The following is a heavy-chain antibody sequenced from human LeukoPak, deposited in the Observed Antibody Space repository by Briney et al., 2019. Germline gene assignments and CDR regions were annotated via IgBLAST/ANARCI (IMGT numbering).Heavy chain of an antibody. D-gene: IGHD1-14*01. CDR1: GFTFSSYE. J-gene: IGHJ6*03. CDR3: ARSPGIIDKYYYYYYMDV. Sequence: PGGSLRLSCAASGFTFSSYEMNWVRQAPGKGLEWVSYISSSGSTIYYTDSVKGRFTISRDNAKNSLYLQMNSLRAEDTAVYYCARSPGIIDKYYYYYYMDVWGKGTTVTVSS. CDR2: ISSSGSTI. V-gene: IGHV3-48*03.